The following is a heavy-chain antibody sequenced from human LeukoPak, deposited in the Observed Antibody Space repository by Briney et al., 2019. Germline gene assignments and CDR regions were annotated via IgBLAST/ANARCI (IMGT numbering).Heavy chain of an antibody. V-gene: IGHV3-21*01. CDR3: APSISGYSGY. Sequence: GGSLRLSCVASRFTFSNYAMNWVRQAPGKGLEWVSSISSTSSNIYYADSVKGRFTISRDNAKNSLYLQMNSLRAEDTAVYYCAPSISGYSGYWGQGTLVTVSS. J-gene: IGHJ4*02. CDR1: RFTFSNYA. D-gene: IGHD3-22*01. CDR2: ISSTSSNI.